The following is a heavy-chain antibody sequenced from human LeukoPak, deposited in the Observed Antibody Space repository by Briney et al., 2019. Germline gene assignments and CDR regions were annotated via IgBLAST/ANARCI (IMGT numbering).Heavy chain of an antibody. CDR3: ARGTGGSFYFTYFDY. D-gene: IGHD1-26*01. V-gene: IGHV4-59*12. J-gene: IGHJ4*02. Sequence: SETLSLTCTVSDGSINNYYWTWIRQPPGEGLEWIGTISYSGRIYYNPSLKSRVTISVDTSKNQFSLKLNSVTAADTAVYYCARGTGGSFYFTYFDYWGQGTLVTVSS. CDR2: ISYSGRI. CDR1: DGSINNYY.